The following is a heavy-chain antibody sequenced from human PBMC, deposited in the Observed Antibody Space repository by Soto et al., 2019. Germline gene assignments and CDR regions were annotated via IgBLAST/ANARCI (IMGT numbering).Heavy chain of an antibody. CDR2: ISGGGGVT. CDR1: GFTFNNYA. CDR3: AKPYTFWGGYPRDVGVVDS. J-gene: IGHJ4*02. Sequence: EVQLLESGGGLVQPGGSLRLSCAASGFTFNNYAMSWVRQAPGKGLEWVSGISGGGGVTYYADSVKGRFTISRDNSKKTVNLQMNSLRDDDTAVYYCAKPYTFWGGYPRDVGVVDSRGPGSLVTVSS. V-gene: IGHV3-23*01. D-gene: IGHD3-3*01.